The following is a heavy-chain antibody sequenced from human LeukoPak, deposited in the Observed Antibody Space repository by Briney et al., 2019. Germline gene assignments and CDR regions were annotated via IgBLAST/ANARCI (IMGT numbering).Heavy chain of an antibody. CDR3: AKDSSGYYLFDY. CDR1: GYTFTSYG. J-gene: IGHJ4*02. V-gene: IGHV1-18*01. D-gene: IGHD3-22*01. Sequence: ASVKVSCKASGYTFTSYGISWVRQAPGQGLEWMGWISAYNGNTNYAQKLQGRVTMTTDTSTSTAYMELRSLRSDDTAVYYCAKDSSGYYLFDYWGQGTLVTVSS. CDR2: ISAYNGNT.